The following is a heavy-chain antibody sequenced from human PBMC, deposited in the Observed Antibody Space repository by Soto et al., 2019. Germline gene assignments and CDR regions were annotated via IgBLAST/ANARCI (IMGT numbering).Heavy chain of an antibody. Sequence: GGSLGLSCAASGFSISDHYMSWIRQAPGKGLEWVSYSSNSGTFTKYADSVKGRFSISRDNAKNSLYLEINSLRGEDTAIYYCARSGDNYNVLDYWGQGTPVTVSS. CDR3: ARSGDNYNVLDY. V-gene: IGHV3-11*03. J-gene: IGHJ4*02. CDR1: GFSISDHY. D-gene: IGHD3-10*02. CDR2: SSNSGTFT.